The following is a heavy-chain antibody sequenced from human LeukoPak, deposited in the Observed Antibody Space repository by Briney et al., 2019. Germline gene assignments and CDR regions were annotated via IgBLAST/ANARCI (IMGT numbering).Heavy chain of an antibody. V-gene: IGHV3-21*01. CDR3: ARADWDTAMIDY. CDR2: ISCSSSYI. J-gene: IGHJ4*02. CDR1: GFTFSSYS. D-gene: IGHD5-18*01. Sequence: PGGSLRLSCAASGFTFSSYSMNWVRQAPGKGLEWVSSISCSSSYIYYADSVKGRFTISRDNAKNSLYLQMDSLRAEDTAVYYCARADWDTAMIDYWGQGTLVTVSS.